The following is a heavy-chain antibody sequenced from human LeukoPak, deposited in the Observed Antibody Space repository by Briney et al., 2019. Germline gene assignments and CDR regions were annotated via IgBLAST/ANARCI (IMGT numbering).Heavy chain of an antibody. CDR3: ARELRPTDAFDI. D-gene: IGHD3-16*01. V-gene: IGHV4-39*07. CDR2: IYYSGST. J-gene: IGHJ3*02. Sequence: PSETLSLTCTVSGDSINRSSYYWGWIRQPPGKGLEWIGNIYYSGSTYYNASLRSRVTISIDTSKNQFSLKMSSVTAADTAVYYCARELRPTDAFDIWGQGTMVTVS. CDR1: GDSINRSSYY.